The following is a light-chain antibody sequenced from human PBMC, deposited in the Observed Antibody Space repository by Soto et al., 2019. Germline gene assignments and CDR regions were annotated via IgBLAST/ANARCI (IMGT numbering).Light chain of an antibody. CDR2: GAS. CDR3: QQYNNWPLT. CDR1: QRVGND. Sequence: ETVMTQSPATLSVSPGQGATLSCRASQRVGNDLARYQQKPGQAPRLLIYGASTRATAIPARFSGSGSGTEFTLTISSLQSEDSAVYYCQQYNNWPLTFGGGTKVDIK. V-gene: IGKV3-15*01. J-gene: IGKJ4*01.